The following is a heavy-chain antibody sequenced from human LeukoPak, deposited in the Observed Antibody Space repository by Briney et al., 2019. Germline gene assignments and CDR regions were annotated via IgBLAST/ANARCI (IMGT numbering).Heavy chain of an antibody. Sequence: GGSLRLSCAASGFTFSSHWMNWVRQAPGKGLERVANIKEDGSEKYYVDSVKGRFTISRDNAKNSLCLQMNSLRAEDTAIYYCVRSGGYWGQGTLVTVSS. D-gene: IGHD1-26*01. J-gene: IGHJ4*02. CDR1: GFTFSSHW. V-gene: IGHV3-7*05. CDR3: VRSGGY. CDR2: IKEDGSEK.